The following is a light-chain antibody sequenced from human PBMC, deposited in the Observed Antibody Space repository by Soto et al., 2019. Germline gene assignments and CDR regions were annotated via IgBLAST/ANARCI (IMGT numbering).Light chain of an antibody. CDR3: QQYDGSPRT. CDR1: QSVSSY. V-gene: IGKV3-20*01. CDR2: GAS. Sequence: EIVLTQSPATLSLSPGERATLSCRASQSVSSYLAWYQQKPGQAPRLLIYGASTRATGIPDRFSGSGSGTDFTLPISRLEPEDFAVYYCQQYDGSPRTFGQGTKVDIK. J-gene: IGKJ1*01.